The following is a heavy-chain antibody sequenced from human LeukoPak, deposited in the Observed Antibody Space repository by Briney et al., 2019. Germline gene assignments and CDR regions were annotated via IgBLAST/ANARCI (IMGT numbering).Heavy chain of an antibody. D-gene: IGHD2-21*02. J-gene: IGHJ4*02. Sequence: GSLRLSCAASGFTFRNYNMIWVRQVPGRGLEWVSYISSSGSTIYYSDSAKGRFAISRDNARNLLFLQMNSLTHGDTAVYFCARVSMTCDYWGQGTLVTVSS. CDR2: ISSSGSTI. CDR1: GFTFRNYN. CDR3: ARVSMTCDY. V-gene: IGHV3-48*02.